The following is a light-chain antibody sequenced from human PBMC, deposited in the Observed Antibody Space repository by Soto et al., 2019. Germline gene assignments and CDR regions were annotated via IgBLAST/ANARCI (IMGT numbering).Light chain of an antibody. Sequence: QLTQAPSSLSASVGGIVTITCRSSQDIDNYLNWYQHRPGEAPKLLIYAASYLETGVPARFSGSGSGTDFSFTITSLQPEDSATYYCQQYDTRPTMTFGQGTRLEV. CDR3: QQYDTRPTMT. V-gene: IGKV1-33*01. CDR1: QDIDNY. J-gene: IGKJ5*01. CDR2: AAS.